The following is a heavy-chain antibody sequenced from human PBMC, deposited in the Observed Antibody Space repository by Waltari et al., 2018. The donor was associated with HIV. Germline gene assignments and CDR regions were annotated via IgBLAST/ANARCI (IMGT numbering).Heavy chain of an antibody. CDR2: VNTANGHT. D-gene: IGHD6-19*01. CDR1: GYSFTRHA. V-gene: IGHV1-3*05. CDR3: AREMSLIRVIAVAMDV. J-gene: IGHJ6*02. Sequence: VQLVQSGAEEKKPGASVKISCKASGYSFTRHAINWVRQAPGQRLEWVGWVNTANGHTKESQNFQGRVTITRDTSATTASMELNSLRSEDTAVYYCAREMSLIRVIAVAMDVWGQGTTVTVSS.